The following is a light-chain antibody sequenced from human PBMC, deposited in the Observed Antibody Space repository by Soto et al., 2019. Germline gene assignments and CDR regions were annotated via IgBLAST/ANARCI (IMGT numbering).Light chain of an antibody. Sequence: QSVLTQPPSVSGSPGQSVAISCTGTSSDVGSYNRVSWYQQPPGTAPKLMIYEVSNRPSGVPDRFSGSKSGNTASLTISGLQADDEADYYCTSYTSSSTYVFGTGTKVTV. CDR1: SSDVGSYNR. V-gene: IGLV2-18*02. CDR2: EVS. CDR3: TSYTSSSTYV. J-gene: IGLJ1*01.